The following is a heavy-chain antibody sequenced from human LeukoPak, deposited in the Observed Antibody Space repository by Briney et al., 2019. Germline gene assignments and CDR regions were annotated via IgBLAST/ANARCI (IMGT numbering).Heavy chain of an antibody. V-gene: IGHV1-46*01. Sequence: ASVKVSCKASGYTFTSYYMHWVRQAPGQGLEWMGIINPSGGSTSYAQKFQGRVTMTRDMSTSTVYMELSSLRSEDTAVYYCARDGGGSYYYYYMDVWGKGTTVTVSS. J-gene: IGHJ6*03. CDR2: INPSGGST. CDR1: GYTFTSYY. D-gene: IGHD1-26*01. CDR3: ARDGGGSYYYYYMDV.